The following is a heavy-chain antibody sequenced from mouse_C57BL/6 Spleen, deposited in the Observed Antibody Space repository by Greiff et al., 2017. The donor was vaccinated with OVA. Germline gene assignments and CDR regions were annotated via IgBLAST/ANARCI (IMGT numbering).Heavy chain of an antibody. J-gene: IGHJ4*01. V-gene: IGHV1-15*01. CDR3: TRRSNWDVDYYAMDY. D-gene: IGHD4-1*01. CDR2: IDPETGGT. Sequence: EQLQESGAELVRPGASVTLSCKASGYTFTDYEMHWVKQTPVHGLEWIGAIDPETGGTAYNQKFKGKAILTADKSSSTAYMELRSLTSEDSAVYYCTRRSNWDVDYYAMDYWGQGTSVTVSS. CDR1: GYTFTDYE.